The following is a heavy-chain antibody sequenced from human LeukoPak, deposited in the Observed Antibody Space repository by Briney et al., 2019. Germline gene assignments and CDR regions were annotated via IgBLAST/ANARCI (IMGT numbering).Heavy chain of an antibody. D-gene: IGHD1-1*01. Sequence: SETLSLTCTVSGGSISSSSYYWGWIRQPPGKGLAWIGSIYYSGSTYYNPSLKSRVTISVDTSKNQFSLKLSSVTAADTAVYYCASGQRRYFDYWGQGTLVTVSS. CDR1: GGSISSSSYY. J-gene: IGHJ4*02. CDR3: ASGQRRYFDY. CDR2: IYYSGST. V-gene: IGHV4-39*01.